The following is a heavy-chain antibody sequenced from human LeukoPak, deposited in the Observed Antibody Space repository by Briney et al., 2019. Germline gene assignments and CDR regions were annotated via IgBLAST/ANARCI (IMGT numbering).Heavy chain of an antibody. CDR3: ARKVYSSSWQTSVGLDY. V-gene: IGHV3-23*01. CDR1: GFTFSSYA. D-gene: IGHD6-13*01. Sequence: GGSLRLSCAASGFTFSSYAMSWVRQAPGKGLEWVSAISGSGGSTYYADSVKGRFTISRDNSKNTLYLQMNSLRAEDTAVYYCARKVYSSSWQTSVGLDYWGQGTLVTVSS. CDR2: ISGSGGST. J-gene: IGHJ4*02.